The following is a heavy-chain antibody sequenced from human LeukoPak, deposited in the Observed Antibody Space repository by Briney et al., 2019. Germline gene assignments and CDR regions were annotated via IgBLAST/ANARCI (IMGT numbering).Heavy chain of an antibody. Sequence: GGSLRLSCAASGFTFSSCWMHWVRQAPGKGLVWVSRINSDGSSTSYADSVKGRFTISRDNAKNTLYLQMNSLRAEDTAVYYCARVSSSSRSLFFDYWGQGTLVTVSS. V-gene: IGHV3-74*01. D-gene: IGHD6-6*01. CDR2: INSDGSST. CDR3: ARVSSSSRSLFFDY. J-gene: IGHJ4*02. CDR1: GFTFSSCW.